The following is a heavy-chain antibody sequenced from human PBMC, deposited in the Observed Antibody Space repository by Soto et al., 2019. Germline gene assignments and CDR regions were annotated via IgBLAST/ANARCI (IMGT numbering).Heavy chain of an antibody. J-gene: IGHJ4*02. CDR2: ISAYNGNT. CDR1: GYTFTSYA. D-gene: IGHD3-10*01. Sequence: QVQLVQSGAEVKKPGASVKVSCKASGYTFTSYAFSWVRQAPGQGLEWMGWISAYNGNTNYAQELQGRVTMTTDTSTSTAYMELRSLRSDDTAVYDCATGWFGEFVYYFDYWGQGTLVTVSS. CDR3: ATGWFGEFVYYFDY. V-gene: IGHV1-18*01.